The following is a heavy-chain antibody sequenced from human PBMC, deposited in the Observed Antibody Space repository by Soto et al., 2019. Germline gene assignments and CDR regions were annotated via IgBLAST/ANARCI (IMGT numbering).Heavy chain of an antibody. J-gene: IGHJ5*02. CDR3: ARDVDTTSHFNRFDP. D-gene: IGHD5-18*01. CDR1: GFSLSGYG. CDR2: IWYDGIRK. Sequence: QVQLVESGGGVIQPGRSLRLSCEVSGFSLSGYGIHWVRQAPGKGLEWVAVIWYDGIRKNYGDSVRGRFTVSRDSSKNMVYLQMDSLKVEDTALYYCARDVDTTSHFNRFDPWGQGVMVSV. V-gene: IGHV3-33*01.